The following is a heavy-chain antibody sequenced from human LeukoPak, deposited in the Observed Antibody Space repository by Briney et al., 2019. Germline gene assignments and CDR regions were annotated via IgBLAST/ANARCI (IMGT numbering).Heavy chain of an antibody. CDR2: INHSGST. V-gene: IGHV4-34*01. D-gene: IGHD2-2*01. J-gene: IGHJ3*02. CDR1: GGSFSGYY. Sequence: SETLSLTCAVYGGSFSGYYWSWIRQPPGKGLEWIGEINHSGSTNYNPSLKSRVTISVDTSKNQFSLKLSSVTAADTAVYYCARRIGYRSSTSCFLAFDIWGQGTMVTVSS. CDR3: ARRIGYRSSTSCFLAFDI.